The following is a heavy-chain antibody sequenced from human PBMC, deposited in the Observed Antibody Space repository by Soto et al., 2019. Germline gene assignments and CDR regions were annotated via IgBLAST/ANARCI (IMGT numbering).Heavy chain of an antibody. CDR2: IYYSGST. Sequence: QLQLQESGPGLVKPSETLSLTCTVSGGSISSSSYYWGWIRQPPGKGLEWIGSIYYSGSTYYNPALKSRVTISVDTSKSQISLKLSSVTAADTAVYYCARDAVHSSGFTDYWGQGTLVTVSS. J-gene: IGHJ4*02. CDR3: ARDAVHSSGFTDY. D-gene: IGHD6-19*01. V-gene: IGHV4-39*02. CDR1: GGSISSSSYY.